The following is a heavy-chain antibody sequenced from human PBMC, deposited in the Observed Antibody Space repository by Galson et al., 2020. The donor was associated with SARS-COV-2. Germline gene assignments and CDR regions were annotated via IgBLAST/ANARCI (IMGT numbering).Heavy chain of an antibody. D-gene: IGHD5-12*01. J-gene: IGHJ6*02. CDR2: IDWDDDK. CDR1: GFSLSTSGMC. V-gene: IGHV2-70*11. Sequence: ESGPTLVKPTQTLTLTCTFSGFSLSTSGMCVSWIRQPPGKALEWLARIDWDDDKYYSTSLKTRLTISKDTSKNQVVLTMTNMDPVDTATYYSVRTLVEVATAGYYCYYVMDVWARGTTVTFAS. CDR3: VRTLVEVATAGYYCYYVMDV.